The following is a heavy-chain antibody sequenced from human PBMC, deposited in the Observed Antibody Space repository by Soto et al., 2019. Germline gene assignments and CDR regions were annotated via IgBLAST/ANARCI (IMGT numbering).Heavy chain of an antibody. J-gene: IGHJ6*03. CDR1: GYTFTSYD. Sequence: ASVKVSCKASGYTFTSYDMHWVRQAPGQGLEWMGRINANSGSTNYAQKLQGRVTMTTDTSTSTAYMELRSLRSDDTAVYYCARSTVTTYYYMDVWGKGTTVTVSS. V-gene: IGHV1-18*04. CDR3: ARSTVTTYYYMDV. D-gene: IGHD4-17*01. CDR2: INANSGST.